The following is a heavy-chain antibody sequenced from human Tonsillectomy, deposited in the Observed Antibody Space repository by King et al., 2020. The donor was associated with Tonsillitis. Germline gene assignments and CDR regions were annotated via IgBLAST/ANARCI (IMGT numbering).Heavy chain of an antibody. J-gene: IGHJ6*02. CDR1: GFTFSSYG. D-gene: IGHD3-22*01. CDR3: ARNAYDSGGHSNGMDV. Sequence: VQLVESGGGVVQPGRSLRLSCAASGFTFSSYGVHWVRQAPGKGLEWVAVISYDGSNKYYADSVKGRFNISRDNSKNTLYLQMNSLRVEDTAVYYCARNAYDSGGHSNGMDVWGHGTTVTVSS. CDR2: ISYDGSNK. V-gene: IGHV3-33*05.